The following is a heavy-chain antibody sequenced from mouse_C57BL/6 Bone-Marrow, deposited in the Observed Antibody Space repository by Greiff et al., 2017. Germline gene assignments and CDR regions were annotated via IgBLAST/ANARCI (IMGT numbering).Heavy chain of an antibody. CDR3: ARGNYDYDGPYYAMEG. CDR1: GFSLTSYG. CDR2: IWSGGST. D-gene: IGHD2-4*01. V-gene: IGHV2-2*01. Sequence: QVQLQQSGPGLVQPSQSLSITCTVSGFSLTSYGVHWVRQSPGKGLEWLGVIWSGGSTDYNAAFISRLSISKDNSKSQVFFKMNSLQADDTAIYYCARGNYDYDGPYYAMEGWGKGTSVTVSS. J-gene: IGHJ4*01.